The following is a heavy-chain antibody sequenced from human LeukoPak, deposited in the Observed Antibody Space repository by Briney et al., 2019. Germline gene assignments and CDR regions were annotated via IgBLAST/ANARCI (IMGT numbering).Heavy chain of an antibody. CDR3: ARKDYHSGSYDF. D-gene: IGHD3-10*01. J-gene: IGHJ4*02. CDR2: IYHTGST. Sequence: SETLSLTCAVSGGSISSSNWWNWVRQPPGKGLEWIGEIYHTGSTNYNPSLRGRVAISVDKSENQFSLKLSSVTAADTAVYYCARKDYHSGSYDFWAQGTLVTVSS. V-gene: IGHV4-4*02. CDR1: GGSISSSNW.